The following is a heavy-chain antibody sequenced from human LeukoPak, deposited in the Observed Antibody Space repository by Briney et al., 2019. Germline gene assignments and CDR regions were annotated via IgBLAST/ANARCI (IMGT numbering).Heavy chain of an antibody. V-gene: IGHV3-30*02. Sequence: GGSLRLSCAASGFTFSSYGMHWVRQAPGKGLVWVAFIRYDGSDKYYADSVKGRFTISRDNAKNSLYLQMNSLRAEDTAVYYCARERLGYCSGGSCYYYYYMDVWGKGTTVTVSS. CDR1: GFTFSSYG. CDR2: IRYDGSDK. CDR3: ARERLGYCSGGSCYYYYYMDV. J-gene: IGHJ6*03. D-gene: IGHD2-15*01.